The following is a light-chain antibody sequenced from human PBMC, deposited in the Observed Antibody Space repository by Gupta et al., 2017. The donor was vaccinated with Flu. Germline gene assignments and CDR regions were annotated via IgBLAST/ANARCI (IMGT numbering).Light chain of an antibody. Sequence: QSALTQPASVSGSPGQSITISCSGTSSDIGGSNYVSWYQQHPGKATTLIIYEVTDRPSGVSNRFSGSKSGNTASLTISGLQAGDAAEYYCYSFTDSRTWVFGGGTKLTVL. CDR3: YSFTDSRTWV. CDR1: SSDIGGSNY. V-gene: IGLV2-14*01. J-gene: IGLJ3*02. CDR2: EVT.